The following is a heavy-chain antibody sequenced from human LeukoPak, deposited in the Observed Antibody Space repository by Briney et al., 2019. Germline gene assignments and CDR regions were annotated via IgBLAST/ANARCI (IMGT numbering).Heavy chain of an antibody. V-gene: IGHV3-23*01. J-gene: IGHJ4*02. CDR3: TKALIVSCSGAFCYPFDS. CDR2: TVGGGSPNT. CDR1: GFTFSSYS. Sequence: GGSLRLSCAASGFTFSSYSMNWVRQASGKGLEWVSATVGGGSPNTYHADSVKGRFTISRDNSKNTLFLQMNSLRAEDTAIYYCTKALIVSCSGAFCYPFDSWGQGTLVTVSS. D-gene: IGHD2-15*01.